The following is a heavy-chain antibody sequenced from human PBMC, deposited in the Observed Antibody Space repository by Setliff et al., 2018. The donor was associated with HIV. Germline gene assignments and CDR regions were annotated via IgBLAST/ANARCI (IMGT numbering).Heavy chain of an antibody. CDR3: ARVRGESWYFDY. Sequence: SETLSLTCTVSGVSISSGSYYWSWIRQSAGKGLEWIGRIYTSGSTNYNPSLKSRVTMSVDTSKNQFSLKLSSVTAADTAVYYCARVRGESWYFDYWGQGTLVTVSS. CDR1: GVSISSGSYY. J-gene: IGHJ4*02. V-gene: IGHV4-61*02. D-gene: IGHD3-10*01. CDR2: IYTSGST.